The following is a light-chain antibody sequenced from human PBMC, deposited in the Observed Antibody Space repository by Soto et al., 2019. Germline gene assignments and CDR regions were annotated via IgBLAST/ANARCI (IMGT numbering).Light chain of an antibody. CDR3: QQAYSFPIT. CDR2: DVS. J-gene: IGKJ5*01. V-gene: IGKV1-39*01. CDR1: QTISTY. Sequence: DIQMTQSPSSLSASVGDRVTMSCRASQTISTYLHWYQHKPGRAPRLLISDVSRLQSGVPARFSGSGSGTDFTLSINSLQPEDFATYYCQQAYSFPITFGQGTRLEIK.